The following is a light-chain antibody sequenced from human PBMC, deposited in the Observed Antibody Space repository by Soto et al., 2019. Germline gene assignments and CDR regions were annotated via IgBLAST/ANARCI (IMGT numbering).Light chain of an antibody. J-gene: IGLJ3*02. CDR1: SSDIGAYDY. V-gene: IGLV2-14*01. CDR2: EVN. CDR3: CSSTGTTSPWV. Sequence: QSVLTQPASVSGSPGESIIISCTGSSSDIGAYDYVSWYQHHPGRAPKVIIFEVNDRASGVSHRFSGSKSGNTASLTISGRQAEDEADYYCCSSTGTTSPWVFGGGTQLTVL.